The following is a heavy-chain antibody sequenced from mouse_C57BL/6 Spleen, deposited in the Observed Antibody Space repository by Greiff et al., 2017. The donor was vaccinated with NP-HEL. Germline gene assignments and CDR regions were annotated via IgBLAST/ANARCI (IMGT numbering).Heavy chain of an antibody. CDR1: GFTFSDYG. V-gene: IGHV5-17*01. CDR2: ISSGSSTI. CDR3: ARRYYGSSYFDY. D-gene: IGHD1-1*01. Sequence: EVQLVESGGGLVKPGGSLKLSCAASGFTFSDYGMHWVRQAPEKGLEWVAYISSGSSTIYYADTVKGRSTISRDNAKNALCLQMTSLRSEDTAMYYCARRYYGSSYFDYWGQGTTLTVSS. J-gene: IGHJ2*01.